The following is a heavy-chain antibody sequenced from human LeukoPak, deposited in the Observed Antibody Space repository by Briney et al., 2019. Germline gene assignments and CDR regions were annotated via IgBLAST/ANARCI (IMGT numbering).Heavy chain of an antibody. CDR1: GFTFDDYA. CDR3: AKNYYDSSGPIDY. D-gene: IGHD3-22*01. J-gene: IGHJ4*02. CDR2: ISWNSGSI. V-gene: IGHV3-9*01. Sequence: PGGSLRLSCAASGFTFDDYAMHWVRQAPGKGLEWVSGISWNSGSIGYADSVKGRFTISRDNAKNSLYLQMNSLRAEDTALYYCAKNYYDSSGPIDYWGQGTLVTVSS.